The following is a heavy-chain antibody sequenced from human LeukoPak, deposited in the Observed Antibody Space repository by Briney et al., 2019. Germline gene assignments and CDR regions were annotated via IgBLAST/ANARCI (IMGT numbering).Heavy chain of an antibody. J-gene: IGHJ3*02. CDR1: GFTFSSYE. V-gene: IGHV3-48*03. CDR2: ISSSGSSI. CDR3: AGQYYYDTSGYDAFDI. D-gene: IGHD3-22*01. Sequence: PGGSLRLSCAASGFTFSSYELNWVRQTPGKGLEWVSYISSSGSSIYYADSVKGRFTISRDNAKNSLCLQMNSLRAEDTAVYYCAGQYYYDTSGYDAFDIWGQGTMVTVSS.